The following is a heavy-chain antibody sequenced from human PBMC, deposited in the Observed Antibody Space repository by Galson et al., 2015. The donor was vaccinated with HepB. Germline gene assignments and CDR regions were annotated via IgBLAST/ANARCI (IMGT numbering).Heavy chain of an antibody. CDR1: GFTFGSNW. CDR2: INSDGSNT. D-gene: IGHD6-13*01. J-gene: IGHJ4*02. CDR3: VRATYNSWSD. V-gene: IGHV3-74*01. Sequence: SLRLSCAASGFTFGSNWMYWIRQAPGKGLVYISRINSDGSNTGYADSVKGRFTISRDNAKNTLYLEMNSLRVEDTALYYCVRATYNSWSDWGQGTLVTVSS.